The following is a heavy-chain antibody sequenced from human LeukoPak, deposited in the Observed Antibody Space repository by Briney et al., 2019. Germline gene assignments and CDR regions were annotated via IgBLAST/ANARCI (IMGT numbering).Heavy chain of an antibody. Sequence: SVKVSCKASGGTFSSYAISWVRQAPGQGLEWMGGIIPIFGTANYAQKFQGRVTITTDEPTSTAYMELSSLRSEDTAVYYCARCGSPYYYYMDVWGKGTTVTVSS. CDR2: IIPIFGTA. V-gene: IGHV1-69*05. J-gene: IGHJ6*03. D-gene: IGHD1-26*01. CDR1: GGTFSSYA. CDR3: ARCGSPYYYYMDV.